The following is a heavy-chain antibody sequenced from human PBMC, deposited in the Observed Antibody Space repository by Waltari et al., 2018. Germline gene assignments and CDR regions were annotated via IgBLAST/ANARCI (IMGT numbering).Heavy chain of an antibody. CDR3: ARDDMSTTMIVVDPYYYYGMDV. Sequence: EVQLVESGGGLVKPGGSLRLSCAASGFTFSSYSMNWVRQAPGKGLEWVSSISSSSSYIYYADSVKGRFTISRDNAKNSLYLQMNSLRAEDTAVYYCARDDMSTTMIVVDPYYYYGMDVWGQGSTVTVSS. V-gene: IGHV3-21*01. CDR2: ISSSSSYI. CDR1: GFTFSSYS. J-gene: IGHJ6*02. D-gene: IGHD3-22*01.